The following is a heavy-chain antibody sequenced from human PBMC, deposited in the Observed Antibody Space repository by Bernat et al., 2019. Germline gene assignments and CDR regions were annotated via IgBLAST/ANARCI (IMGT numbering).Heavy chain of an antibody. CDR2: MSGSGGST. D-gene: IGHD6-13*01. CDR3: AKDGRAAAGSLPYNWYDP. J-gene: IGHJ5*02. Sequence: EVQLVESGGGLVQPGGSLRLSCAASGFTFSSYAMSWVRQAPGKGLEWVSAMSGSGGSTYYADSVKGRFTISRDNSKNTLYLQMNSLRAEDMAVYYCAKDGRAAAGSLPYNWYDPWGQGTLVTVSS. CDR1: GFTFSSYA. V-gene: IGHV3-23*04.